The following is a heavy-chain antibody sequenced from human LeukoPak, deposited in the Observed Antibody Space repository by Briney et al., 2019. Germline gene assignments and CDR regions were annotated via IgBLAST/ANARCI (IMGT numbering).Heavy chain of an antibody. J-gene: IGHJ6*02. Sequence: PGWSLSLSCAASGFTLSTYSMNWVRQAPRKGLAWVSSISSSGSYMYYVDSVKGRFTISRDNAKNSLYLQMNSLRAEDTAVYYCARGGVGLIIIPGWEYDYYGMDVWGQGTTVTVSS. CDR2: ISSSGSYM. D-gene: IGHD3/OR15-3a*01. CDR3: ARGGVGLIIIPGWEYDYYGMDV. CDR1: GFTLSTYS. V-gene: IGHV3-21*01.